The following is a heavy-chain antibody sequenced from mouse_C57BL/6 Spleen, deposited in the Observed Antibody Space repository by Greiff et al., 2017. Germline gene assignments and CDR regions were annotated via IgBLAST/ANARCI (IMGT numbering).Heavy chain of an antibody. Sequence: VKLQESGPELVKPGASVKISCKASGYAFSSSWMNWVKQRPGKGLEWIGRIYPGDGDTNYNGKFKGKATLTADKSSSTAYMQLSSLTSEDSAVYFCGTAQASLHYWGQGTTLTVSS. J-gene: IGHJ2*01. CDR2: IYPGDGDT. D-gene: IGHD3-2*02. CDR1: GYAFSSSW. V-gene: IGHV1-82*01. CDR3: GTAQASLHY.